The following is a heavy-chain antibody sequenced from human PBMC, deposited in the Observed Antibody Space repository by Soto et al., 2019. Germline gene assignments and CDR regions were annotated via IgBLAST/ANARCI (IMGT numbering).Heavy chain of an antibody. CDR1: GGSIYSPSIN. J-gene: IGHJ5*01. CDR2: IFHTGTA. Sequence: PSETLSLTCTVPGGSIYSPSINWAWVRQAPGKGLEWMASIFHTGTAYYNLSLKSRVSISVDTSKNQFSLRLSSVTAADTALYYCARHLPGFPNWFDSWGQGILVTVSS. V-gene: IGHV4-39*01. CDR3: ARHLPGFPNWFDS.